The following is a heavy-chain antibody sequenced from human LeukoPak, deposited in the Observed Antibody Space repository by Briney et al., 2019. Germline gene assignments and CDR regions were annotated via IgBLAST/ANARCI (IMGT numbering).Heavy chain of an antibody. V-gene: IGHV4-59*11. D-gene: IGHD3-10*01. CDR2: IYYSGST. CDR1: GGSISSHY. Sequence: SETLSLTCTVSGGSISSHYWSWIRQPPGKGLEWIGYIYYSGSTNYNPSLKSRVTMSIDTAKNQFSLKLSSVTAADTAVYYCASTYLGVPNYFDYWGQGTLVTVSS. J-gene: IGHJ4*02. CDR3: ASTYLGVPNYFDY.